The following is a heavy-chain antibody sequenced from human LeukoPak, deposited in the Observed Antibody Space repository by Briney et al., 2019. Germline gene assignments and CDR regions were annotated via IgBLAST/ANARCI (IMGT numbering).Heavy chain of an antibody. D-gene: IGHD3-9*01. Sequence: SETLSLTCTVSGYSISGGYYWGWIRQPPGKGLEWIGTIYHGGSTYYNPSLESRVTISLDTPKNHFSLNLTSVAAADTAMYYCARVAERTWLPYDAAFDIWGLGTMVTVSS. J-gene: IGHJ3*02. CDR2: IYHGGST. CDR1: GYSISGGYY. CDR3: ARVAERTWLPYDAAFDI. V-gene: IGHV4-38-2*02.